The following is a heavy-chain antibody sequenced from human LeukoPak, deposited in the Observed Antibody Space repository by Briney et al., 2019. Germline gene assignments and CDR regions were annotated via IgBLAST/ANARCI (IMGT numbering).Heavy chain of an antibody. D-gene: IGHD3-10*01. CDR1: GGSISSSNW. V-gene: IGHV4-4*02. CDR2: IYHSGST. Sequence: SSETLSLTCAVSGGSISSSNWWSWVRQPPGKGLEWIGEIYHSGSTNYNPSLKSRVIMSVDKSKNQFSLKLNSVTAADTAVYYCARVLYYGSGNYFDFWGQGTLATVFS. CDR3: ARVLYYGSGNYFDF. J-gene: IGHJ4*02.